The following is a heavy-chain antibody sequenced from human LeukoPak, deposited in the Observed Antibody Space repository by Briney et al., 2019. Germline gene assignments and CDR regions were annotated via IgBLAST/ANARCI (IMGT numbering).Heavy chain of an antibody. CDR3: ARDRYGFCSHGSCYGSDY. Sequence: GGSLRLSCAVPGFTFSSYSMTWARQVPGKGLEWVANINKDGSERNYADSLKGRFTTSRDNAMSSLFLQMDSLRAEDTGVYYCARDRYGFCSHGSCYGSDYWGQGTLVAVSS. D-gene: IGHD2-15*01. CDR2: INKDGSER. J-gene: IGHJ4*02. V-gene: IGHV3-7*01. CDR1: GFTFSSYS.